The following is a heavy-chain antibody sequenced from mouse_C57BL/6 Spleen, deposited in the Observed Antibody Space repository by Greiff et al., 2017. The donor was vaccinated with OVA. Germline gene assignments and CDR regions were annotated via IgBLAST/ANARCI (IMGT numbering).Heavy chain of an antibody. D-gene: IGHD4-1*01. CDR1: GYTFTSYW. CDR3: AREGELAFFAY. J-gene: IGHJ3*01. CDR2: IDPSDSET. Sequence: QVQLQQPGAELVRPGSSVKLSCKASGYTFTSYWMHWVKQRPIQGLEWIGNIDPSDSETHYNQKFKDKATLTVDKSSSPAYMQLSSLTSEDSAVYYWAREGELAFFAYWGQGTLVTVSA. V-gene: IGHV1-52*01.